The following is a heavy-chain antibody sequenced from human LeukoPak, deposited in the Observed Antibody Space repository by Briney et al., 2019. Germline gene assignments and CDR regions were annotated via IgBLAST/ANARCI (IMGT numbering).Heavy chain of an antibody. V-gene: IGHV3-7*03. CDR1: GFTFSTYW. D-gene: IGHD3-16*02. J-gene: IGHJ5*01. Sequence: GGSLRLSCAASGFTFSTYWMSWVRQAPGKGLEWVANIKQDGSEKYYVDSVKGRFTISRDNAKNSLYLQMNSLRAEDTAVYYCARLNDPQISYNWFDSWGRGTLVTVSS. CDR3: ARLNDPQISYNWFDS. CDR2: IKQDGSEK.